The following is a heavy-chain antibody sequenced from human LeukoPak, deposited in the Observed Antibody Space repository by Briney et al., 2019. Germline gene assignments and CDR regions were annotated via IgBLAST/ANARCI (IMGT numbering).Heavy chain of an antibody. J-gene: IGHJ4*02. CDR3: ARGPLSIAARPWGY. CDR1: GGSSSGYY. V-gene: IGHV4-34*01. D-gene: IGHD6-6*01. Sequence: SETLSLTCAVYGGSSSGYYWSWIRQPPGKGLEWIGEINHSGGTNYNPSLKSRVTISVDTSKNQFSLKLSSVTAADTAVYYCARGPLSIAARPWGYWGQGTLVTVSS. CDR2: INHSGGT.